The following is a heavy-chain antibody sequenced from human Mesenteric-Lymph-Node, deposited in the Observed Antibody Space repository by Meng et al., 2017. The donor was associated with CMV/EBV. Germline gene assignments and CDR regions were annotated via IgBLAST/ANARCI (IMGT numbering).Heavy chain of an antibody. J-gene: IGHJ4*02. V-gene: IGHV1-69*05. D-gene: IGHD2-15*01. CDR3: ASRGRYCSGGSCYVAFDY. CDR1: GYTFTSYY. Sequence: SVKVSCKASGYTFTSYYMHWVRQAPGQGLEWMGGIIPIFGTANYAQKFQGRVTITTDESTSTAYMELSSLRSEDTAVYYCASRGRYCSGGSCYVAFDYWGQGTLVTVSS. CDR2: IIPIFGTA.